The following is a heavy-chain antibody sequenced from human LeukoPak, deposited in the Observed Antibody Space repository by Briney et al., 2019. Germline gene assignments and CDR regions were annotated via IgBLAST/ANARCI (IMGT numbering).Heavy chain of an antibody. CDR1: GGSMSSYY. CDR2: IYYSGTT. CDR3: ARGGIQLWSNNWVDP. J-gene: IGHJ5*02. V-gene: IGHV4-59*01. Sequence: PSETLSLTCTVSGGSMSSYYWSWIRQPPGKGLEWIGYIYYSGTTNYNPSLRSRATISVDTSKNQFSLKLSSVTAADTAAYYCARGGIQLWSNNWVDPWGQGTLVTVSS. D-gene: IGHD5-18*01.